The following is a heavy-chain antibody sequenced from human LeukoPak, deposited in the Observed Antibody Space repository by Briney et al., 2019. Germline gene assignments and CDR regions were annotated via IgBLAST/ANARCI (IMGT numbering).Heavy chain of an antibody. CDR3: AREGDDYYDSSGYYDY. D-gene: IGHD3-22*01. J-gene: IGHJ4*02. V-gene: IGHV3-48*01. CDR2: TSSSSSTI. CDR1: GFTFSSYS. Sequence: GGSLRLSCAASGFTFSSYSMNWVRQAPGKGLEWVSYTSSSSSTIYYADSVKGRFTISRDNAKNSLYLQMNSLRAEDTAVYYCAREGDDYYDSSGYYDYWGQGTLVTVSS.